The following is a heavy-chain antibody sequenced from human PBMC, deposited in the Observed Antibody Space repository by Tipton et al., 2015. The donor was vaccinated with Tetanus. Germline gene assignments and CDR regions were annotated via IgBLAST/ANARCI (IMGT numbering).Heavy chain of an antibody. CDR3: ARDQGGGRVVRLNWFDP. CDR1: GGSINSGGYF. J-gene: IGHJ5*02. CDR2: IYYSGDT. Sequence: TLSLTCSVSGGSINSGGYFWNWIRQQPGKGPEWIGYIYYSGDTFYNPSLKSRVTISVDTSKNQFSLNLRSVTAADTAAYYCARDQGGGRVVRLNWFDPWGRGTLVTVSS. D-gene: IGHD6-6*01. V-gene: IGHV4-31*03.